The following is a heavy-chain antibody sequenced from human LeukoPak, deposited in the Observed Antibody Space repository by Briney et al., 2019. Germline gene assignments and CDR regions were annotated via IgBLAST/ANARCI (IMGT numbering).Heavy chain of an antibody. CDR3: ARDYGGSSPFDY. V-gene: IGHV3-48*03. D-gene: IGHD4-23*01. CDR1: GFTFSSYE. J-gene: IGHJ4*02. CDR2: ISSSGSTI. Sequence: PGGSLRLSCAASGFTFSSYEMNWVRQAPGKGLEWVSCISSSGSTIYYADSVKGRFTISRDNAKNSLYLQMNSLRAEDTAVYYCARDYGGSSPFDYWGQGTLVTVSS.